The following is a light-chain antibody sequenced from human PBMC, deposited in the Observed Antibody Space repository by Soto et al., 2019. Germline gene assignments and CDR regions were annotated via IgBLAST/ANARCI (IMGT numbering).Light chain of an antibody. J-gene: IGLJ2*01. CDR2: DVS. CDR3: TSYTSGSTLVV. V-gene: IGLV2-14*03. Sequence: QSVLTQPASVSGSPGQSITFSCTGTSSDVGNYNYVSWYQHYPGKAPKLTIYDVSKRPSGVSNRFSGSKSGNTASLTISGLQAEDEADYYCTSYTSGSTLVVFGGGTKLTVL. CDR1: SSDVGNYNY.